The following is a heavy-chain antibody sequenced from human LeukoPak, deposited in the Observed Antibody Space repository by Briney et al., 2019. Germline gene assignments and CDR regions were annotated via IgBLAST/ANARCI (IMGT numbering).Heavy chain of an antibody. D-gene: IGHD1-26*01. V-gene: IGHV1-8*01. Sequence: ASMKVSCKVSGYTLTELSMHWVRQAPGKGLEWMGWMNPSSGNTGYAQKFQGRVTMTRNTSISTAYMELSSLRSEDTAVYYCARGRSGRVGATTRKPYYFDYWGQGTLVTVSS. CDR2: MNPSSGNT. CDR1: GYTLTELS. CDR3: ARGRSGRVGATTRKPYYFDY. J-gene: IGHJ4*02.